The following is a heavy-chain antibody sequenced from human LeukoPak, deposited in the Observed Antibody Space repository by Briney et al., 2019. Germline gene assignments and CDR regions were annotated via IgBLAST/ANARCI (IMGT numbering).Heavy chain of an antibody. CDR2: IYYSGST. CDR3: ARCPVDYGMDV. V-gene: IGHV4-59*01. Sequence: SETLSLTCTVSGGSISSYYWSWIRQPRGKGLEWIGYIYYSGSTNYNPSLKSRVTISVDTSKNQFSLKLSSVTAADTAVCYCARCPVDYGMDVWGQGTTVTVSS. CDR1: GGSISSYY. J-gene: IGHJ6*02.